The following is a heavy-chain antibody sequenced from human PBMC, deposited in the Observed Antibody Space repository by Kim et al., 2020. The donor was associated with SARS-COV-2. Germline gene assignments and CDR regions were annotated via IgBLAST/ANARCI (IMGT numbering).Heavy chain of an antibody. Sequence: GGSLRLSCAASGFTFGDYAMHWVRQAPGKGLEWVSGISWNSGSIGYADSVKGRFTISRDNAKNSLYLQMNSLRAEDTVLYYCAKDHKLRFLEWLSFGGYFDYWGQGTLVTVSS. CDR3: AKDHKLRFLEWLSFGGYFDY. V-gene: IGHV3-9*01. D-gene: IGHD3-3*01. CDR2: ISWNSGSI. J-gene: IGHJ4*02. CDR1: GFTFGDYA.